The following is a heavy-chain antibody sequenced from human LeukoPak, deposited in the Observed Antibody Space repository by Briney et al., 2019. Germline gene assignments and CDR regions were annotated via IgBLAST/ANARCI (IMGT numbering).Heavy chain of an antibody. CDR1: GITLSNYG. Sequence: PGGSLRLSCVVSGITLSNYGMSWVRQAPGKGLEWVAGISDRGGSTNYADSVKGRFTISRDNPKNTLYLQMNSLRSEDTAVYYCAREACREMGLMWPSLGGQDCRYDYWGQGTLVTVSS. V-gene: IGHV3-23*01. D-gene: IGHD3-16*01. J-gene: IGHJ4*02. CDR3: AREACREMGLMWPSLGGQDCRYDY. CDR2: ISDRGGST.